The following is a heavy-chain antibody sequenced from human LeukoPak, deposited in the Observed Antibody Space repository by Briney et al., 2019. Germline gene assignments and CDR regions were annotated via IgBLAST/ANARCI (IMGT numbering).Heavy chain of an antibody. CDR3: ARVRYPYYYGSGSYAPFTLIRIDFDY. CDR2: ISAYNGNT. Sequence: ASVKVSCKASGYTFTSYGISWVRQAPGQGLEWMGWISAYNGNTNYAQKLQGRVTMTTDTSTSTAYMELRSLRSDDTAVYYCARVRYPYYYGSGSYAPFTLIRIDFDYWGQGTLVTVSS. D-gene: IGHD3-10*01. V-gene: IGHV1-18*01. CDR1: GYTFTSYG. J-gene: IGHJ4*02.